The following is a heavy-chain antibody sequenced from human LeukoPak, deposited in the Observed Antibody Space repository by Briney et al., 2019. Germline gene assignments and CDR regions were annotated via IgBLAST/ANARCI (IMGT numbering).Heavy chain of an antibody. J-gene: IGHJ4*02. V-gene: IGHV3-33*08. CDR1: GFTFSSYA. CDR2: IWYDGSNK. Sequence: GGSLRLSCAASGFTFSSYAMSWVRQAPGKGLEWVAVIWYDGSNKYYADSVKGRFTISRDNSKNTLYLQMNSLRAEDTAVYYCARDGYSGGSSGYHFDYWGQGTLVTVSS. D-gene: IGHD3-22*01. CDR3: ARDGYSGGSSGYHFDY.